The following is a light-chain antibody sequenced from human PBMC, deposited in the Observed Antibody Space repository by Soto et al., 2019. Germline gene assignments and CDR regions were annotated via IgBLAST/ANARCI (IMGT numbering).Light chain of an antibody. CDR1: QDISSW. J-gene: IGKJ4*01. V-gene: IGKV1D-12*01. Sequence: DIQMTQSPSSVSASVGDRVTITCQSSQDISSWLTWYQQKPGKAPRLLIYDASILQSGVPSRFSGSGSGTEFTLTISSLQPEDFATYYCQQTTSFPRLTFGGGTKVDIK. CDR3: QQTTSFPRLT. CDR2: DAS.